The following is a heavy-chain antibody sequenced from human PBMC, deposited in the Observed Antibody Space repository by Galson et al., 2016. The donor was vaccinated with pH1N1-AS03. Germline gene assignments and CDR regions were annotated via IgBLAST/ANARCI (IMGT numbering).Heavy chain of an antibody. Sequence: SLRLSCAASGFTFNNFAMAWVRQCPGKGLEWVSGISGSGVTTYYADSVKGRFTLSRDNFKSTLHLQMSSLTVADTAIYFCVKGDHWHSPSMTFHYWGQGTLVTVSS. CDR2: ISGSGVTT. CDR3: VKGDHWHSPSMTFHY. J-gene: IGHJ1*01. CDR1: GFTFNNFA. V-gene: IGHV3-23*01. D-gene: IGHD2-15*01.